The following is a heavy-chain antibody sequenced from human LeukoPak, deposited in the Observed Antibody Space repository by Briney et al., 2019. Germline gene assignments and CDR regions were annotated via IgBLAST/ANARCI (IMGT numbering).Heavy chain of an antibody. CDR1: GFTFSSYS. CDR3: AREEIQLYNWFDP. V-gene: IGHV3-21*01. Sequence: GGSLRLSCAASGFTFSSYSMNWVRQAPGKGLEWVSSISSSSSYIYYADSVKGRFTISRDNAKNSLYLQMTSLRADDTAVYYCAREEIQLYNWFDPWGQGTLVTVSS. D-gene: IGHD5-18*01. J-gene: IGHJ5*02. CDR2: ISSSSSYI.